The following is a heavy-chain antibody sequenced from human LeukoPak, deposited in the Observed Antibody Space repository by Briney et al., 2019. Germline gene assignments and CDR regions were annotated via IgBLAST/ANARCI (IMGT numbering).Heavy chain of an antibody. J-gene: IGHJ4*02. Sequence: ASVKVSCKASGGTFSSYAISWVRQAPGQGLEWMGGFIPIFGTANYAQKFQGRVTITADKSTSTAYMELSSLRSEDTAVYYCARGPFSSGWYYHFDYWGQGTLVTVSS. CDR2: FIPIFGTA. D-gene: IGHD6-19*01. V-gene: IGHV1-69*06. CDR3: ARGPFSSGWYYHFDY. CDR1: GGTFSSYA.